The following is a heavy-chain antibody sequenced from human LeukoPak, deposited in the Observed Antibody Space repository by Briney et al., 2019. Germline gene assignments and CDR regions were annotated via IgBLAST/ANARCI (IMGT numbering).Heavy chain of an antibody. Sequence: PSETLSLTCAVYGGSFSGYYWSWIRQPPGKGLEWIGEINHSGSTNYNPSLKSRVTISVDTSKNQFSLKLSSVTAADTAVYHCANHGGYRGDGYYFDYWGQGTLVTVSS. V-gene: IGHV4-34*01. D-gene: IGHD2-21*01. J-gene: IGHJ4*02. CDR3: ANHGGYRGDGYYFDY. CDR2: INHSGST. CDR1: GGSFSGYY.